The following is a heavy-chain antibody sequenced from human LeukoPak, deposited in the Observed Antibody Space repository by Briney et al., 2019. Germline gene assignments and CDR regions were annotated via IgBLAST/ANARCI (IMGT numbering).Heavy chain of an antibody. CDR3: ARVGTPYGDYDGMDV. CDR1: GYTFTSYY. Sequence: ASVKVSCKASGYTFTSYYMHWVRQAPGQGLEWMGIINPSGGSTSYAQKFQGRVTMTRDTSTSTVYMELSSLRSQDTAVYYCARVGTPYGDYDGMDVWGQGTTVTVSS. J-gene: IGHJ6*02. CDR2: INPSGGST. V-gene: IGHV1-46*01. D-gene: IGHD4-17*01.